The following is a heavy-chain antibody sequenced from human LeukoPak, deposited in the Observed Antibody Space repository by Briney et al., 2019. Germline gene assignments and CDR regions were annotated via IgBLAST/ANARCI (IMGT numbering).Heavy chain of an antibody. CDR3: AREDIRLDYFGY. Sequence: PGGSPRLSCAASGFTFSSYEMNWVRQAPGRGLEWVSYISGSGVTMYYADSVKGRFTISRDDAKNSLYLQMNSLRAEDTAVYYCAREDIRLDYFGYWGQGTLVTVSS. D-gene: IGHD6-19*01. CDR2: ISGSGVTM. V-gene: IGHV3-48*03. CDR1: GFTFSSYE. J-gene: IGHJ4*02.